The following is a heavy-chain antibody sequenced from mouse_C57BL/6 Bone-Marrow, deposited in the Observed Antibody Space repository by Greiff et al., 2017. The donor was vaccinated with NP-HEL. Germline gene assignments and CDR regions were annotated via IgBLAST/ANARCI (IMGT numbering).Heavy chain of an antibody. V-gene: IGHV5-17*01. CDR3: ARPGGSSPAWFAY. D-gene: IGHD1-1*01. CDR2: ISSGSSTI. Sequence: EVNVVESGGGLVKPGGSLKLSCAASGFTFSDYGMHWVRQAPEKGLEWVAYISSGSSTIYYADTVKGRFTISRDNAKNTLFLQMTSLRSEDTAMYYCARPGGSSPAWFAYWGQGTLVTVSA. J-gene: IGHJ3*01. CDR1: GFTFSDYG.